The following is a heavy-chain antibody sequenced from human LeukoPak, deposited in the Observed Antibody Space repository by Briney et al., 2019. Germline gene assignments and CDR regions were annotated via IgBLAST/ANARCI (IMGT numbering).Heavy chain of an antibody. J-gene: IGHJ5*01. D-gene: IGHD3-22*01. CDR1: TSR. CDR3: ARDLWNFYDDSGYNRDFDS. CDR2: IGTYGGDT. Sequence: ASVKVSCKATSRISCVRQAPGQGLEWMGWIGTYGGDTYYAQKFQGRITVTTDTSTSTVYMELSNLRSDDTAVYYCARDLWNFYDDSGYNRDFDSWGQGTLVTVSS. V-gene: IGHV1-18*01.